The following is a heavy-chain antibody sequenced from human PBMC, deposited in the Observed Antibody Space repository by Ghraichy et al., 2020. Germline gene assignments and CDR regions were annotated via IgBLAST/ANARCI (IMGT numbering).Heavy chain of an antibody. CDR2: IYSSGST. D-gene: IGHD1-26*01. J-gene: IGHJ4*02. CDR3: ARGASGSYHYFDY. Sequence: SQTLSLTCTVSGGSVSSYYWSWIRQPAGKGLEWIGRIYSSGSTNYNPSLKSRVTMSVDTSKNQLSLILSSVTAADTAVYYCARGASGSYHYFDYWGQGNLVTVSS. CDR1: GGSVSSYY. V-gene: IGHV4-4*07.